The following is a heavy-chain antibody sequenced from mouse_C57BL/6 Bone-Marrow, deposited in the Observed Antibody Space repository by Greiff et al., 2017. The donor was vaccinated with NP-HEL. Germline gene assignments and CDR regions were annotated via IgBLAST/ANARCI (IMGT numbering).Heavy chain of an antibody. CDR1: GYTFTDYY. CDR2: IYPGSGNT. J-gene: IGHJ2*01. Sequence: VQLQQSGAELVRPGASVKLSCKASGYTFTDYYINWVKQRPGQGLEWIARIYPGSGNTYYNEKFKGKATLTAEKSSSTAYMQLSSLTSEDSAVYFCARLGWDYFDYWGQGTTLTVSS. CDR3: ARLGWDYFDY. D-gene: IGHD3-3*01. V-gene: IGHV1-76*01.